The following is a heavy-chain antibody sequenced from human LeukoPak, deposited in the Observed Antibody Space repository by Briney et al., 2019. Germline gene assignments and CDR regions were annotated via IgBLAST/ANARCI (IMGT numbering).Heavy chain of an antibody. CDR1: GYTFTSYY. J-gene: IGHJ2*01. D-gene: IGHD5-18*01. CDR2: INPSGGST. CDR3: ARDLYSYPSGWGGGFDL. V-gene: IGHV1-46*01. Sequence: ALVKVSCKASGYTFTSYYMHWVRQAPGQGLEWMGIINPSGGSTSYAQKFQGRVTMTRDTSTSTVYMELSSLRSEDTAVYYCARDLYSYPSGWGGGFDLWGRGTLVTVSS.